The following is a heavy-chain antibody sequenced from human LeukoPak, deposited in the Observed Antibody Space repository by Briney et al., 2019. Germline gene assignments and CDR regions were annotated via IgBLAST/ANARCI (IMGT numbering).Heavy chain of an antibody. V-gene: IGHV4-59*08. Sequence: SETLSLTCTVSGVSISSYYWSWIRQPPGKGLEWVGYIYYSGSTNYNPYFKSRVTISVDTSKNQFSLKLSSLTAADTAVYYCARRREGEYYFDYWGEGTLVSVSS. CDR1: GVSISSYY. CDR3: ARRREGEYYFDY. CDR2: IYYSGST. D-gene: IGHD3-16*01. J-gene: IGHJ4*02.